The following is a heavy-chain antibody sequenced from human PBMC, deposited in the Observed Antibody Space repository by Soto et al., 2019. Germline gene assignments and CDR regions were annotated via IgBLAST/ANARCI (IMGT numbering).Heavy chain of an antibody. CDR1: GFTFSNYQ. CDR2: IKQDGSEK. CDR3: ARVAPYYYGSGSYYFDY. V-gene: IGHV3-7*01. J-gene: IGHJ4*02. Sequence: SLRLSCAASGFTFSNYQMNWVRQAPGKGLEWVANIKQDGSEKYYVDSVKGRFTISRDNAKNSLYPQMNSLRAEDTAVYYCARVAPYYYGSGSYYFDYWGQGTLVTVSS. D-gene: IGHD3-10*01.